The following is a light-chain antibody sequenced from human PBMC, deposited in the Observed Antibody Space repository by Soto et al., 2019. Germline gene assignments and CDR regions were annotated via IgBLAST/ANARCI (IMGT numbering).Light chain of an antibody. CDR2: KIS. CDR1: QSLVHSDGNTY. CDR3: MQATHFLWT. Sequence: DIVMTQTPLSSPVTLGQPASISCSSSQSLVHSDGNTYLSGLQQRPGQHPRLLIYKISNRFSGVPDTFSGSGAGTGFTLNIRTVEAEAVGVYYCMQATHFLWTFGQGTKVEI. J-gene: IGKJ1*01. V-gene: IGKV2-24*01.